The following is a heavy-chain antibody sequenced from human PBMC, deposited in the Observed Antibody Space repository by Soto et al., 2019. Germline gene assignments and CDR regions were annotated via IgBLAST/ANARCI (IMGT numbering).Heavy chain of an antibody. CDR2: IYPGDSDT. Sequence: PGESLKIYCKGSGYSFTSYWIGWVRQMPGKGLEWMGIIYPGDSDTRYSPSFQGQVTISADKSISTAYLQWSSLKASDTAMYYCARRMGGDYLQDDAFDIWGQGTMVT. CDR3: ARRMGGDYLQDDAFDI. V-gene: IGHV5-51*01. CDR1: GYSFTSYW. J-gene: IGHJ3*02. D-gene: IGHD4-17*01.